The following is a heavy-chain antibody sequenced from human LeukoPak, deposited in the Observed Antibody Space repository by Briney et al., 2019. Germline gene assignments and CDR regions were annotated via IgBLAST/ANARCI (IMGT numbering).Heavy chain of an antibody. J-gene: IGHJ6*03. CDR3: TRDTQALGVRCMDV. V-gene: IGHV4-39*07. D-gene: IGHD3-16*01. CDR2: TNYNWRT. CDR1: DDSISSNRYF. Sequence: SETLSLTCTISDDSISSNRYFWAWIRQPPGGGLEGIASTNYNWRTYYNPSPKSRVTRTVTTSKKQFCLRLSAVTAAYSAVYYCTRDTQALGVRCMDVWGKGTTVTVSS.